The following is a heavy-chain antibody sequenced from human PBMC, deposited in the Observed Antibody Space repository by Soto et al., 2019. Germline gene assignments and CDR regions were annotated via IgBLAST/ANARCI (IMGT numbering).Heavy chain of an antibody. V-gene: IGHV1-69*04. CDR2: IIPILGIA. J-gene: IGHJ6*03. D-gene: IGHD5-12*01. CDR3: AREGGAEVSGFETFYYHYYSMLF. CDR1: GGTFSSYT. Sequence: SVKVSCKASGGTFSSYTISWVRQAPGQGLEWMGRIIPILGIANYAQKFQGRVTITPDKSTSTAYMELSSLRSEDTAVYYCAREGGAEVSGFETFYYHYYSMLFPGTGPSVTVS.